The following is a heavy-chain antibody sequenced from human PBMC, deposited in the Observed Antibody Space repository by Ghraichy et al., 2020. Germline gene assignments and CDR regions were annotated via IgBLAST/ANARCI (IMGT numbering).Heavy chain of an antibody. CDR3: ARGPPGRYCSSTSCYLDY. Sequence: GGSLRLSCAASGFTFSSYWMSWVRQAPGKGLEWVANIKQDGSEKYYVDSVKGRFTISRDNAKNSLYLQMNSLRAEDTAVYYCARGPPGRYCSSTSCYLDYWGQGTLVTVSS. CDR2: IKQDGSEK. D-gene: IGHD2-2*01. J-gene: IGHJ4*02. V-gene: IGHV3-7*01. CDR1: GFTFSSYW.